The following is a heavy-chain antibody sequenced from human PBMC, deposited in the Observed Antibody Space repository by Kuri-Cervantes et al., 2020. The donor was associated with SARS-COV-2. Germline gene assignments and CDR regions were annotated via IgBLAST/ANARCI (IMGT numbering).Heavy chain of an antibody. CDR1: GGSISSYY. D-gene: IGHD2-15*01. Sequence: ESLKISCTVSGGSISSYYWSWIRQPPGKGLEWIGYIYYSGSTYYNPSLKSRVTISVDTSKNQFSLKLSSVTAADTAVYYCARHGPRGCSGGSCYPINWFDPWGQGTLVTVSS. CDR2: IYYSGST. J-gene: IGHJ5*02. CDR3: ARHGPRGCSGGSCYPINWFDP. V-gene: IGHV4-59*04.